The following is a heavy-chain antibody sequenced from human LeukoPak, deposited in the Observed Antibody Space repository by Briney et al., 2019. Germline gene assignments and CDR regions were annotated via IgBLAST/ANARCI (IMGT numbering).Heavy chain of an antibody. CDR1: GGTFSSYT. CDR2: IIPIFGTA. Sequence: ASVKVSCKASGGTFSSYTVSWVRQAPGQGLEWMGGIIPIFGTANYAQKFQGRVTITTDESTSTAYMELSSLRSEDTAVYYCARDRSFSSPDAFDIWGQGTMVTVSS. CDR3: ARDRSFSSPDAFDI. V-gene: IGHV1-69*05. D-gene: IGHD6-6*01. J-gene: IGHJ3*02.